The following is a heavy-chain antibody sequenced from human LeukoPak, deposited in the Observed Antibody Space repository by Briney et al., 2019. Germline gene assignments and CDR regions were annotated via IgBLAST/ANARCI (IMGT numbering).Heavy chain of an antibody. CDR2: MYHSGST. Sequence: SETLSLTCAVSGYSISSGYYWGWIRQPPGKGLEYLGSMYHSGSTFYNPSLKSRVTISLDTSKNQFSMKLSPVTAADTAVYFCARFAVGATKYYFDYWGQGTLVTVSS. CDR3: ARFAVGATKYYFDY. CDR1: GYSISSGYY. D-gene: IGHD1-26*01. J-gene: IGHJ4*02. V-gene: IGHV4-38-2*01.